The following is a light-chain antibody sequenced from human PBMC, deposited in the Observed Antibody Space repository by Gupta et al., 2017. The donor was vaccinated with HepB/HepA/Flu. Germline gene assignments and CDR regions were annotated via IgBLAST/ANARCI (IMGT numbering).Light chain of an antibody. J-gene: IGKJ1*01. CDR1: QSVSSSY. Sequence: EIVLTLSPGTLSLSPGERATLSCRASQSVSSSYLAWYQQKPGQAPRLLIYGASSRATGIPDRFSGSGSGTDFTLTISRLEPEDFAVYYCQQYGSSRLTFGEGTKVEIK. CDR3: QQYGSSRLT. CDR2: GAS. V-gene: IGKV3-20*01.